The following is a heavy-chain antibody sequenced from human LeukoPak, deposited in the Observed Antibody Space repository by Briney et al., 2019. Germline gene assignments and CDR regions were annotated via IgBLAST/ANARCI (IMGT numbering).Heavy chain of an antibody. J-gene: IGHJ3*01. CDR2: IYATGTT. CDR1: GDSIRSGGYY. CDR3: ARDLYYYDSSGYKRGAFDV. Sequence: SETLSLTCTVSGDSIRSGGYYWSWLRQPAGKGLEWIGRIYATGTTNYNPSLRSRVTISVDRSKDQFSLKLSSVTAADTAVYYCARDLYYYDSSGYKRGAFDVWGQGKMVTVSS. D-gene: IGHD3-22*01. V-gene: IGHV4-61*02.